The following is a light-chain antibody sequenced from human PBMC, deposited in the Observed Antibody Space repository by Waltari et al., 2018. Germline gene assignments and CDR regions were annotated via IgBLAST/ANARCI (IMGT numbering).Light chain of an antibody. CDR1: SGHSSNV. CDR3: QTGGHGTWV. Sequence: QLVLTQSPSASASLGASVKLTCTLSSGHSSNVIAWLQQQPEKGPRYWMKVNRDGSHSKGDKIPDRFSGSSSGAEHYLTIASLQSEDEADYYCQTGGHGTWVFGGGTKLTVL. V-gene: IGLV4-69*01. CDR2: VNRDGSH. J-gene: IGLJ3*02.